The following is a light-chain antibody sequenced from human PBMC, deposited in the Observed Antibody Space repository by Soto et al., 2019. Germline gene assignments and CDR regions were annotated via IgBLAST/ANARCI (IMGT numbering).Light chain of an antibody. CDR2: GAS. Sequence: EIVVTKSPATLSLSPWEVTAPSGRASQSVSSNLAWYQQKPGQAPRLLIYGASTRATGIPARFSGSGSGTEFTLTISSLQSEDFAVYYCQQYNNWPLPFGGGTKVDI. V-gene: IGKV3-15*01. J-gene: IGKJ4*01. CDR1: QSVSSN. CDR3: QQYNNWPLP.